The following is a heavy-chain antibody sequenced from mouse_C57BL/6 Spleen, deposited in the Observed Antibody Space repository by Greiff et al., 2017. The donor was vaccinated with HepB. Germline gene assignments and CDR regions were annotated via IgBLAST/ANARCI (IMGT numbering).Heavy chain of an antibody. D-gene: IGHD1-1*01. CDR2: IYPGDGDT. J-gene: IGHJ2*01. CDR3: ARGTTTVVGLDY. V-gene: IGHV1-82*01. Sequence: VQLQQSGPELVKPGASVKISCKASGYAFSSSWMNWVKQRPGKGLEWIGRIYPGDGDTNYNGKFKGKATLTADKSSSTAYMQLSSLTSEDSAVYFWARGTTTVVGLDYWGQGTTLTVSS. CDR1: GYAFSSSW.